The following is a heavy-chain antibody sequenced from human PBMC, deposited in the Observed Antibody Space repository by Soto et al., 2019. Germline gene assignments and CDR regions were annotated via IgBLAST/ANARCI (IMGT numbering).Heavy chain of an antibody. CDR1: GFTFSSYA. V-gene: IGHV3-30-3*01. D-gene: IGHD4-17*01. CDR2: ISYDGSNK. Sequence: QVQLVESGGGVVQPGRSLRLSCAASGFTFSSYAMHWVRQAPGKGLEWVAVISYDGSNKYYADSVKGRFTISRDNSKNTLYLQMNSLRAEDTAVYYCARGLTMTTVTNGKGGDYYYYYGMDVWGQGTTVTVSS. J-gene: IGHJ6*02. CDR3: ARGLTMTTVTNGKGGDYYYYYGMDV.